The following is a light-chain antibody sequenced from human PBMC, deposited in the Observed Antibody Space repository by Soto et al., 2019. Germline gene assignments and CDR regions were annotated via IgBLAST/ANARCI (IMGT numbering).Light chain of an antibody. CDR2: DAS. V-gene: IGKV1-5*01. Sequence: DIQMTQSPSTLSASVGDRVTITCRASQSISSWLAWYQQKPGKAPKLLIYDASSLESGVPSRFSGSGSGTEFTLTISSLQPDDFATYYCQQYNSYSRGFTFGPGTKVDIK. CDR1: QSISSW. CDR3: QQYNSYSRGFT. J-gene: IGKJ3*01.